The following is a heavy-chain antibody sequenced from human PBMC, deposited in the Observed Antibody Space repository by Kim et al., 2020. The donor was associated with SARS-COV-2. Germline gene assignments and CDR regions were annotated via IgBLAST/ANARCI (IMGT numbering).Heavy chain of an antibody. Sequence: ANSVKSRFTISRDNSKNTLYLQMNSLRPEDTAVYYCARAYSGNYYYGMDVWGQGTTVTVSS. D-gene: IGHD1-26*01. V-gene: IGHV3-30*01. J-gene: IGHJ6*02. CDR3: ARAYSGNYYYGMDV.